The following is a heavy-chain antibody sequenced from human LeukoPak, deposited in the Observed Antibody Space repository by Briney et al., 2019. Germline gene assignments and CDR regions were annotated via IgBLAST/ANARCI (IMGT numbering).Heavy chain of an antibody. CDR1: GFTLSSYN. J-gene: IGHJ4*02. Sequence: GGSLRLSCAASGFTLSSYNMHWVRQAPGKGLEWVSYISRSSGIIYYADSVKGRFSSSRDNAKNSLSLQMSSLRAEDTAVYYCARDGSYVVDYWGQGTLVTVSS. CDR2: ISRSSGII. CDR3: ARDGSYVVDY. V-gene: IGHV3-48*04. D-gene: IGHD2-15*01.